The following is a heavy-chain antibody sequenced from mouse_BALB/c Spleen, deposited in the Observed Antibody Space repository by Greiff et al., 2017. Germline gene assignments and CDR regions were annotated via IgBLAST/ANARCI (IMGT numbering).Heavy chain of an antibody. CDR1: GFAFSSYD. V-gene: IGHV5-12-1*01. CDR2: ISSGGGST. J-gene: IGHJ3*01. Sequence: DVMLVESGGGLVKPGGSLKLSCAASGFAFSSYDMSWVRQTPAKRLEWVAYISSGGGSTYYPDTVKGRFTISRDNATNTLYLQMSSLKSEDTAMYYCARQDGASWFAYWGQGTLVTVSA. CDR3: ARQDGASWFAY. D-gene: IGHD6-1*01.